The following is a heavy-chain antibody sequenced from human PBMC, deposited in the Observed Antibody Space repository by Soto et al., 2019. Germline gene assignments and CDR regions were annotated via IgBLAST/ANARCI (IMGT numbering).Heavy chain of an antibody. V-gene: IGHV3-23*01. CDR3: AKDLPDGRFGELLYHFDY. J-gene: IGHJ4*02. Sequence: GGSLRLSCAASGFTFSSYAMSWVRQAPGKGLEWVSAISGSGGSTYYADSVKGRFTISRDNSKNTLYLQMNSLRAEDTAVYYCAKDLPDGRFGELLYHFDYWGQGTLVTVS. D-gene: IGHD3-10*01. CDR1: GFTFSSYA. CDR2: ISGSGGST.